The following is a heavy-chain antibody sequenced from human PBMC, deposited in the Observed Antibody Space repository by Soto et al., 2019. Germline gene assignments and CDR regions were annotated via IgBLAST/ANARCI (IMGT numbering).Heavy chain of an antibody. CDR1: GFPISECS. D-gene: IGHD2-2*01. Sequence: GGSLRLSCEASGFPISECSMNWVRQAPGKGLEWLSYITVKTGNTLYADSVRGRFTISRDNSKNTLYLQTNSLRVEDTAVYYCVAGDQYYAMGVWGQGTTVTVSS. CDR2: ITVKTGNT. V-gene: IGHV3-48*01. J-gene: IGHJ6*02. CDR3: VAGDQYYAMGV.